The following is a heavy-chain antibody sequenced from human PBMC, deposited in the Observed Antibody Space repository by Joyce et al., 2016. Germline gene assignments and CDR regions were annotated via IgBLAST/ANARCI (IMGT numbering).Heavy chain of an antibody. J-gene: IGHJ5*02. D-gene: IGHD6-6*01. CDR3: ARTDYSTSSRYFDP. Sequence: QVHLQESGPGLVKPSQTLSLTCTVSGGSISSGSYFWSWIRQPAGKGLEWIGRVYASGSTNYNPPLNSRVTMSIDTSRNQFSLKLSSVTASDTAVYYCARTDYSTSSRYFDPWGQGTLVTVSS. V-gene: IGHV4-61*02. CDR1: GGSISSGSYF. CDR2: VYASGST.